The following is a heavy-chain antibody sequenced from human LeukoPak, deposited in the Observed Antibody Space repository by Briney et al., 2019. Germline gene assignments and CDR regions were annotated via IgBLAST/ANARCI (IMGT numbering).Heavy chain of an antibody. CDR1: GDSFTYYH. Sequence: SQTLSLTCAVYGDSFTYYHWTWIRQSPGRGLEWIGEISHTGDTDYNPSLKNRLTISIDTSNKQFSLRLTSVTAADTAVYYCARTPGAFDFWGQGTLVTVSS. V-gene: IGHV4-34*01. J-gene: IGHJ4*02. CDR2: ISHTGDT. CDR3: ARTPGAFDF. D-gene: IGHD2-15*01.